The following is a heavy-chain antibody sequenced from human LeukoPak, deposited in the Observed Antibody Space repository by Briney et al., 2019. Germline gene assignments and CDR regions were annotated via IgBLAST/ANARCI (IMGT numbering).Heavy chain of an antibody. Sequence: GGSLRLSCAASGFTFSSYGMHWVRQAPGKGLEWVAVIWYDGSNKYYADSVKGRFTISRDNSKNTLYLQMNSLRAEDTAVYYCAKDHYDILTGYYTPDAFDIWGQGTMVTVSS. D-gene: IGHD3-9*01. CDR1: GFTFSSYG. V-gene: IGHV3-30*02. CDR2: IWYDGSNK. J-gene: IGHJ3*02. CDR3: AKDHYDILTGYYTPDAFDI.